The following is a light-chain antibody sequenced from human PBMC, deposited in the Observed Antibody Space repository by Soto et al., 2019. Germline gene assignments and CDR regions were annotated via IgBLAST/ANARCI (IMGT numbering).Light chain of an antibody. CDR3: QQRSNWPPT. Sequence: EIVLTQSPGTLSLSPGERATLSCRASQSVSSSRLAWYRQKPGQAPRLLIYDASTRATGIPARFSGSGSGTDFTLTITSLEPEDFAVYYCQQRSNWPPTFGQGTKVDI. J-gene: IGKJ1*01. CDR2: DAS. CDR1: QSVSSSR. V-gene: IGKV3D-20*02.